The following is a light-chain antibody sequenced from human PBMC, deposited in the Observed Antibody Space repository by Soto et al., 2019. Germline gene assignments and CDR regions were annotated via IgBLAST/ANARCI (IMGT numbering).Light chain of an antibody. CDR3: QQYGGAPMYT. V-gene: IGKV3-20*01. J-gene: IGKJ2*01. CDR2: GAS. CDR1: QSVSSSY. Sequence: EIVLTQSPGTLSLSPGERATVSCRASQSVSSSYLAWYQQKPGQAPRLLISGASSRATGIPDRFSGSGSGRDCTLTISRLEPEDSAVYYCQQYGGAPMYTCGQGTKLEIK.